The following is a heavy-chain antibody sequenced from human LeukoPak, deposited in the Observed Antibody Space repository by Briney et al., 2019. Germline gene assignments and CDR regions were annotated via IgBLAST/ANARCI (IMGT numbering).Heavy chain of an antibody. CDR2: IYYSGST. CDR3: ARLDEYYGSGSSYYFDY. D-gene: IGHD3-10*01. Sequence: SETLSLTCTVSGGSISSGGYYWSWIRQHPGKGLEWIGYIYYSGSTYYNPSLKSRVTISEDTSKNQFSLKLSSVTAADTAVYYCARLDEYYGSGSSYYFDYWGPGTLVTVSS. J-gene: IGHJ4*02. V-gene: IGHV4-31*03. CDR1: GGSISSGGYY.